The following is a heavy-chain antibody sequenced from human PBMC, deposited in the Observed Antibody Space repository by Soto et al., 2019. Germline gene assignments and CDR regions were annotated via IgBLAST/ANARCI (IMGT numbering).Heavy chain of an antibody. CDR3: ALYDFWSGYYRSHAFDI. V-gene: IGHV3-74*01. CDR1: GFTFSSYW. Sequence: EVQLVESGGGLVQPGGSLRLSCAASGFTFSSYWMHWVRQARGKGLVWVSRINSDGSSTSYADSVKGRFTISRDNAKNTLYLQMNSLRAEDTAVYYCALYDFWSGYYRSHAFDIWGQGTMVTVSS. CDR2: INSDGSST. J-gene: IGHJ3*02. D-gene: IGHD3-3*01.